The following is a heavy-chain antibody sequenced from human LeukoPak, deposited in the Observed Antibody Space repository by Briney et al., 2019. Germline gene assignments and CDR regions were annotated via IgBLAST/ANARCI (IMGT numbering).Heavy chain of an antibody. D-gene: IGHD2-2*02. CDR3: AGHSFDTVDAFDV. Sequence: GASLKISCKASGFSFTNYWIGWVRQMPGKGLEWTGIMYPGDSDTRYSPSFQGQVTISADKSSSTAYLQWRSLKASDTAMYYCAGHSFDTVDAFDVWGQGTIVIVSA. CDR1: GFSFTNYW. J-gene: IGHJ3*01. V-gene: IGHV5-51*01. CDR2: MYPGDSDT.